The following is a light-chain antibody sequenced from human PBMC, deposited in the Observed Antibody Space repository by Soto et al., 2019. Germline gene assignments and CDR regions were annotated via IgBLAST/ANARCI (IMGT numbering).Light chain of an antibody. J-gene: IGKJ1*01. V-gene: IGKV1-5*03. CDR2: RAS. CDR3: QQYNSPSGT. CDR1: QSISSW. Sequence: DIQMTQSPSTLSASVGERVTITCRASQSISSWLAWYQQKPGKVPKLLIYRASTLEIGVPSRFSGSGSGTDFTLTISSLQPDDFATYYCQQYNSPSGTFGQGTKVEIK.